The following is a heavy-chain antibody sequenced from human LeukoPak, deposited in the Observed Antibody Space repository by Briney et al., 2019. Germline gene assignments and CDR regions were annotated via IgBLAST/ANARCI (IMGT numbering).Heavy chain of an antibody. V-gene: IGHV3-23*01. CDR1: GFTFSSYA. CDR3: AKVTSGHNWFDP. J-gene: IGHJ5*02. CDR2: ISGSGGST. Sequence: TGGSLRLSYAASGFTFSSYAMSWVRQAPGKGLEWVSAISGSGGSTYYADSVKGRFTISRDNSKNTLYLQMNSLRAEDTAVYYCAKVTSGHNWFDPWGQGTLVTVPS. D-gene: IGHD4-11*01.